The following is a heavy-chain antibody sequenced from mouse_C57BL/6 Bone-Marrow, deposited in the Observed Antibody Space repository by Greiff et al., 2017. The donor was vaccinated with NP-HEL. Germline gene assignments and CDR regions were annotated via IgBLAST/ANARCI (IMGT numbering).Heavy chain of an antibody. CDR1: GFTIKDDY. D-gene: IGHD1-1*01. CDR2: IDPENGDP. V-gene: IGHV14-4*01. Sequence: VQLQQSGAELVRPGASVKLSCTASGFTIKDDYMHWVKQRPEQGLEWIGWIDPENGDPEYASKFQGKATLTADTSSNTAYLQLSRLTSEDTAVYYCTAWGTTVGAKDYWGQGTTLTVSS. CDR3: TAWGTTVGAKDY. J-gene: IGHJ2*01.